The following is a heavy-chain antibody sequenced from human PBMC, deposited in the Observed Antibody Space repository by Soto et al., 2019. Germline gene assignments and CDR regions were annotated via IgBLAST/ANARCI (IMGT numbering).Heavy chain of an antibody. Sequence: PSETLSLTCAVYGGSFSGYYWSWIRQPPGKGLEWIGEINHSGGTNYNPSLKSRVTISVDTSKNQFSLKLSSVTAADTAVYYCARAHPNYDFWSGYYSTDYWGQGTPVTVSS. CDR2: INHSGGT. CDR3: ARAHPNYDFWSGYYSTDY. J-gene: IGHJ4*02. V-gene: IGHV4-34*01. D-gene: IGHD3-3*01. CDR1: GGSFSGYY.